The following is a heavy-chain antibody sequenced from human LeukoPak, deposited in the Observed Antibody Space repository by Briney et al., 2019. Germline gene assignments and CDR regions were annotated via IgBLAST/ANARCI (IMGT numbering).Heavy chain of an antibody. Sequence: SETLSLICAVYGGSFSGYYWSWIRQPPGKGLEWIGEINHSGSTNYNPSLKSRVTISVDTSKNQFSLKLSSVTAADTAVYYCARGDHPSSYYFDYWGQGALVTVSS. CDR1: GGSFSGYY. CDR3: ARGDHPSSYYFDY. V-gene: IGHV4-34*01. J-gene: IGHJ4*02. CDR2: INHSGST.